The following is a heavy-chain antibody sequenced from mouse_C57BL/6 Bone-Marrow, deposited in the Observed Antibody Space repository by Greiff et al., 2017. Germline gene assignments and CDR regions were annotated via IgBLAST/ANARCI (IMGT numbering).Heavy chain of an antibody. Sequence: VQLQQSGAELVRPGASVKLSCKASGYPFTDYYINWVKQRPGQGLEWIARIYPGSGNTYYNEKFKGKATLTAEKSSSTAYMQLSSLTSEDSAVXFCARAVDWGQGTTLTVSS. CDR2: IYPGSGNT. J-gene: IGHJ2*01. CDR1: GYPFTDYY. V-gene: IGHV1-76*01. CDR3: ARAVD.